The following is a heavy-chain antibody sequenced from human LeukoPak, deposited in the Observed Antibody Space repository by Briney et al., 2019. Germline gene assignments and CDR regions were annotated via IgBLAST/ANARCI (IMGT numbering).Heavy chain of an antibody. V-gene: IGHV3-23*01. CDR1: GFTFRIYA. Sequence: GGSLRLSCAGSGFTFRIYAMSWVRQAPGKGQERVSGISGSGGSTYYADSVKGRFTISRDNSKNTLYLQMNSLRVEDTPVYYCAKPPYGRDVYNYFDYWGQGTPVTVSS. D-gene: IGHD5-24*01. J-gene: IGHJ4*02. CDR2: ISGSGGST. CDR3: AKPPYGRDVYNYFDY.